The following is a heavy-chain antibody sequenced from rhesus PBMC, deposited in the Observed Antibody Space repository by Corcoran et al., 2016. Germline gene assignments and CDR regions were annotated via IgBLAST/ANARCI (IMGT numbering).Heavy chain of an antibody. CDR1: GFTFSDYY. CDR2: IKTGGSNK. D-gene: IGHD2-39*01. CDR3: VRGSFYFDY. J-gene: IGHJ4*01. V-gene: IGHV3-178*01. Sequence: EVQLVESGGGLAKPGGSLRLSCAASGFTFSDYYMDWVRQAPGQGLELVSRIKTGGSNKWYADSVKGRFTVSRENAKNTLDFQMNSLTTEDTAVYDCVRGSFYFDYWGQGVLVTVSA.